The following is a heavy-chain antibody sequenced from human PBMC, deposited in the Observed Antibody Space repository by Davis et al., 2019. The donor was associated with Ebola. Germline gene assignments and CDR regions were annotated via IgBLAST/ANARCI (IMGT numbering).Heavy chain of an antibody. V-gene: IGHV3-13*01. D-gene: IGHD2-15*01. CDR1: GFTFSSYD. CDR3: ARGQVWWGDEFEYYFDY. Sequence: GGSLRLSCAASGFTFSSYDMHWVRQATGKGLEWVSAIGTAGDTYYAGSVKGRFTISRENAKNSLYLQMNSLRAGDTAVYYCARGQVWWGDEFEYYFDYWGQGTLVTVSA. CDR2: IGTAGDT. J-gene: IGHJ4*02.